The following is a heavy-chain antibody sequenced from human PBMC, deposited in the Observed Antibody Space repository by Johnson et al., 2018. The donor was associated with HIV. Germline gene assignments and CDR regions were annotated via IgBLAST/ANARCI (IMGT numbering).Heavy chain of an antibody. Sequence: VQLVESGGGVVQPGQSLRLSCAASGLTFSSYGMHWVRQAPGKGLEWVALISYDGSNKYYADSVKGRFTISRDNSKNTLYLQMNSLRAEDTAVYYCARGGLGDYVVAFDIWGQGTMVTVSS. V-gene: IGHV3-30*03. CDR2: ISYDGSNK. CDR1: GLTFSSYG. D-gene: IGHD4-17*01. J-gene: IGHJ3*02. CDR3: ARGGLGDYVVAFDI.